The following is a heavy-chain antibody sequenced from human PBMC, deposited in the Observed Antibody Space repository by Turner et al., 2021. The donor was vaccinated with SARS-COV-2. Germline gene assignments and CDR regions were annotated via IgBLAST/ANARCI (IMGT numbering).Heavy chain of an antibody. CDR1: GFTVSSNY. Sequence: EVQLVETGGGLIQPGGSLRLSCAASGFTVSSNYMSWVRQAPGKGLECVSVIYSGGSTYYADSVKGRFTISRDNSKNTLYLQMNSLRAEDTAVYYCARDYGDFYFDYWGQGTLVTVSS. V-gene: IGHV3-53*02. D-gene: IGHD4-17*01. CDR2: IYSGGST. J-gene: IGHJ4*02. CDR3: ARDYGDFYFDY.